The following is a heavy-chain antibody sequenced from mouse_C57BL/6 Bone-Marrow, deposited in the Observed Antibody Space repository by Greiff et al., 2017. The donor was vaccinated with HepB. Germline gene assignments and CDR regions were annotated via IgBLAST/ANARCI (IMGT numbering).Heavy chain of an antibody. CDR1: GYTFTDYN. D-gene: IGHD1-1*01. Sequence: EVQRVESGPELVKPGASVKMSCKASGYTFTDYNMHWVKQSHGKSLEWIGYINPNNGGTSYNQKFKGKATLTVNKSSSTAYMELRSLTSEDSAVYYCARGDYGSSSDYWGQGTTLTVSS. CDR3: ARGDYGSSSDY. J-gene: IGHJ2*01. V-gene: IGHV1-22*01. CDR2: INPNNGGT.